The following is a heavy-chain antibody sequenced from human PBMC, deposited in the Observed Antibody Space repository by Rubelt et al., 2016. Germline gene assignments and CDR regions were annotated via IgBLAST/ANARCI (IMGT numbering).Heavy chain of an antibody. CDR2: ISSSSSTI. D-gene: IGHD2-2*01. CDR3: ATQGYCSSTSCYGAY. CDR1: GFTFSSYS. V-gene: IGHV3-48*02. Sequence: EVQLVESGGGLVQPGGSLRLSCAASGFTFSSYSMNWVRQAPGTGLEWVSYISSSSSTIYSADSVKGRFTISRDNAKNSLYLQMNSLRDEDTAVYYCATQGYCSSTSCYGAYWGQGTLVTVSS. J-gene: IGHJ4*02.